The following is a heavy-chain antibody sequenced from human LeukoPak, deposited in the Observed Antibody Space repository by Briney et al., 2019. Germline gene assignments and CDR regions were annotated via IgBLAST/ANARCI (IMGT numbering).Heavy chain of an antibody. CDR3: ARVGCSSTSCRAFDY. CDR1: GFTFSTYW. Sequence: GGSLRLSCATSGFTFSTYWMSWVRQAPGKGLEWVANIKQDGSEEDYVDSVKGRFTISRDNAKNSLYLQMNSLRAEDTAVYYCARVGCSSTSCRAFDYWGQGTLVTVSS. V-gene: IGHV3-7*01. D-gene: IGHD2-2*01. J-gene: IGHJ4*02. CDR2: IKQDGSEE.